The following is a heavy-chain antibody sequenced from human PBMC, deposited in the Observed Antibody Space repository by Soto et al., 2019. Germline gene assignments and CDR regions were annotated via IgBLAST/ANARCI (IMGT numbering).Heavy chain of an antibody. CDR2: IYYSGST. CDR1: GGSISSSSYY. CDR3: ARRCIAAAPPYYYYYYGMDV. D-gene: IGHD6-13*01. Sequence: SETLSLTCTVSGGSISSSSYYWGWIRQPPGKGLEWIGSIYYSGSTYYNPSLKSRVTISVDTSKNQFSLKLSSVTAADTAVYYCARRCIAAAPPYYYYYYGMDVWGQGTKVTVSS. J-gene: IGHJ6*02. V-gene: IGHV4-39*01.